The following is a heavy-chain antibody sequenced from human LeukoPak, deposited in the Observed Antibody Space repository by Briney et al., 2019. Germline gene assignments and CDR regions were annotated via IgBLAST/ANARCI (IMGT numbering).Heavy chain of an antibody. V-gene: IGHV3-49*02. D-gene: IGHD6-13*01. Sequence: SKGYGGTTEYAASVKGRFTISKDDSKSIAYLQMNSLKTEDTAVYYCTRDGQRGSSWYPDYWGQGTLVTVSS. J-gene: IGHJ4*02. CDR3: TRDGQRGSSWYPDY. CDR2: SKGYGGTT.